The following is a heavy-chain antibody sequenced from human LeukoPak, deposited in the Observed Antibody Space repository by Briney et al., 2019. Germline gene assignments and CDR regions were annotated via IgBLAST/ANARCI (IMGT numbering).Heavy chain of an antibody. Sequence: ASVKVSCKASGYTFTGYYMHWVRQAPGQGLEWMGWINPNSGGTNYAQKFQGRVTMTRDTSISTAYMELSRLRSDDTAVYYCARAESRYCRSTSCYYAFDIWGQGTMVTVSS. D-gene: IGHD2-2*01. V-gene: IGHV1-2*02. J-gene: IGHJ3*02. CDR2: INPNSGGT. CDR3: ARAESRYCRSTSCYYAFDI. CDR1: GYTFTGYY.